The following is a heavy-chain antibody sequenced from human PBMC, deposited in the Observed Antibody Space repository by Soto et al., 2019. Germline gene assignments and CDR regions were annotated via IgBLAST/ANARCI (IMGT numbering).Heavy chain of an antibody. CDR1: GFTFSSYA. CDR2: ISGSDVST. J-gene: IGHJ4*02. V-gene: IGHV3-23*01. D-gene: IGHD2-2*01. CDR3: AKGYCSSISCYPDY. Sequence: GGSLRLSCAASGFTFSSYAMNWVRQAPGKGLEWVSGISGSDVSTYYADSVKGRFTISRDNSKNTLYVQMNSLRDEDTAEYYCAKGYCSSISCYPDYWGQGTLVTVSS.